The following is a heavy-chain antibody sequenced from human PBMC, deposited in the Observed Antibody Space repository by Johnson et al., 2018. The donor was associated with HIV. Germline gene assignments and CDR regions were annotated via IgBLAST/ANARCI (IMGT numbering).Heavy chain of an antibody. V-gene: IGHV3-20*04. D-gene: IGHD1-26*01. CDR3: ARDLIGWELRGAFDI. Sequence: EKLVESGGGVVRPGGSLRLSCAASGFTFDDYDMSWVRQAPGKGLEWVSGINWSGDSTGFADSVKGRFTISRDNAKNSLYLQMNSLRAEDTALYYCARDLIGWELRGAFDIWGQGTMVTVSS. CDR2: INWSGDST. J-gene: IGHJ3*02. CDR1: GFTFDDYD.